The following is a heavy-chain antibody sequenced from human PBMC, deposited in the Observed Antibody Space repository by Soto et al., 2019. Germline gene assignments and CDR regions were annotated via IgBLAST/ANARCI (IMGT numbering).Heavy chain of an antibody. CDR3: AKTVADY. J-gene: IGHJ4*02. Sequence: GGSLRLSCAASGFTFSSYGMHWVRQAPGKGLEWVAVISYDGSNKYYADSVKGRFTISRDNSKNTLYLQMNSLRAEDTAVYYCAKTVADYWGQGTLVTVSS. V-gene: IGHV3-30*18. CDR1: GFTFSSYG. CDR2: ISYDGSNK. D-gene: IGHD4-17*01.